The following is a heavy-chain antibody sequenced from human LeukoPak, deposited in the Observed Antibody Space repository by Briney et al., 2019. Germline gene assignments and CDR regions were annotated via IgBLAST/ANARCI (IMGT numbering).Heavy chain of an antibody. CDR2: IYTSGST. V-gene: IGHV4-4*07. J-gene: IGHJ6*02. D-gene: IGHD2-2*01. Sequence: PSETLSLTCTVSGGSISSYYWSWIRQPAGKGLEWIGRIYTSGSTNYNPSLKSRVTMSVDTSKNQFSLKLSSVTAADTAVYYCAKGDGYQLLNYYYYYGMDVWGQGTTVTVSS. CDR3: AKGDGYQLLNYYYYYGMDV. CDR1: GGSISSYY.